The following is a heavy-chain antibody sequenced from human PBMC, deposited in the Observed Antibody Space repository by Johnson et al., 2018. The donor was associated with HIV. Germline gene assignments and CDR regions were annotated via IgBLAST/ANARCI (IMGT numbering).Heavy chain of an antibody. J-gene: IGHJ3*02. D-gene: IGHD3-22*01. CDR3: ARDLYYYDTSGYYLNGPDAFDI. V-gene: IGHV3-30*04. CDR2: ISFDGSYK. CDR1: GFTFSSYA. Sequence: QVQLVESGGGVVQPGRSLRLSCAASGFTFSSYAMHWVRQAPGKGLEWVAVISFDGSYKYYADSVKVRFTISRDSSKNTLYLQVNSLRAEDTAVYYCARDLYYYDTSGYYLNGPDAFDIWGQGTMVTVSS.